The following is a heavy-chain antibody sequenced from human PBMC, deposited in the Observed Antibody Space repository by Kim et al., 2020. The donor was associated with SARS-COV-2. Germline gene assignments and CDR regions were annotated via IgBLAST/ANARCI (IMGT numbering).Heavy chain of an antibody. Sequence: TYSNPSLKSRVSISAAKSKNQFSLELTSVTAADTAVYYCAKDYLFWRAFDIWGQGIVVTVSS. CDR3: AKDYLFWRAFDI. D-gene: IGHD3-3*01. V-gene: IGHV4-31*02. J-gene: IGHJ3*02. CDR2: T.